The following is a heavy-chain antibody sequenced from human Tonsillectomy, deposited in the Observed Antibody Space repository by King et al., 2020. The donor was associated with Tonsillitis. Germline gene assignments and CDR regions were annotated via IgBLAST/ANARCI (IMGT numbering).Heavy chain of an antibody. CDR3: AREYGRGGSCDSPGNGGDP. D-gene: IGHD2-15*01. V-gene: IGHV3-21*01. Sequence: VQLVESGGGLVKPGGSLRLSCAASGFTFSSYSMNWVRQAPGKGLEWVSSISSSSSYIYYADSVKGRFTISRDNAKNSLYLQMNSLRAEDTAVYYCAREYGRGGSCDSPGNGGDPGGQGTRGT. CDR1: GFTFSSYS. CDR2: ISSSSSYI. J-gene: IGHJ5*02.